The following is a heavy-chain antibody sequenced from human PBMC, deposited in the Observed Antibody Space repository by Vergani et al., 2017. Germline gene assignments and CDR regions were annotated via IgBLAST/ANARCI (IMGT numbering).Heavy chain of an antibody. D-gene: IGHD4-23*01. CDR2: SSGDKGTT. J-gene: IGHJ4*02. Sequence: QVLLVQSGPEVKKPGASVKVSCKASDDTFTRYVISGVRQAPGQGLEWMGWSSGDKGTTHYAQNVQGRVTMTTDTSPIPAYMELRRLRPDDTAVYCRARVTTTVVTRRKFVDYWGEGALVAVSS. CDR3: ARVTTTVVTRRKFVDY. V-gene: IGHV1-18*01. CDR1: DDTFTRYV.